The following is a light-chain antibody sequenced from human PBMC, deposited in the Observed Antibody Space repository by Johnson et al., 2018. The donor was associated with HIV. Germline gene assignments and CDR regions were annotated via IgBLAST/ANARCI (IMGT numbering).Light chain of an antibody. V-gene: IGLV1-51*01. CDR3: GTWDSRLIAYNYV. Sequence: QSVLTQPPSVSAAPGQKVTISCSGSSSNIGNNYVAWYQQLPGTAPKLLIYDNNKRPSGIPDRFSGSKSGTSATLGITGLQTGDEADYYCGTWDSRLIAYNYVFGTGTKVTVL. J-gene: IGLJ1*01. CDR2: DNN. CDR1: SSNIGNNY.